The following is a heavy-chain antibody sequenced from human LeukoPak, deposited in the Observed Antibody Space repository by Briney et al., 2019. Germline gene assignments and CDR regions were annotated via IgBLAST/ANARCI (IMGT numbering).Heavy chain of an antibody. Sequence: ASVKVSCKASGYTFTSYDINWVRQATGQGLGWMGWMNPNSGNTGYAQKFQGRVTMTRNTSISTAYMELSSLRSEDTAVYYCARGGRWLQFCDYWGQGTLVTVSS. V-gene: IGHV1-8*01. J-gene: IGHJ4*02. CDR1: GYTFTSYD. CDR2: MNPNSGNT. D-gene: IGHD5-24*01. CDR3: ARGGRWLQFCDY.